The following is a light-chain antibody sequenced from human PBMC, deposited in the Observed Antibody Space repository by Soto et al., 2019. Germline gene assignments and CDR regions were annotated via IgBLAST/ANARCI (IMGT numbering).Light chain of an antibody. CDR2: EGS. Sequence: QSALTQPASVSGSPGQSITISCTGSSSDVGSYNLVSWYQKYPGKPPKLMIYEGSERPSGVSNRFSGSKSGNTASLAISGLQAEDEADYYCSSYTTSSALQVFGTGTKLTVL. CDR3: SSYTTSSALQV. J-gene: IGLJ1*01. CDR1: SSDVGSYNL. V-gene: IGLV2-14*02.